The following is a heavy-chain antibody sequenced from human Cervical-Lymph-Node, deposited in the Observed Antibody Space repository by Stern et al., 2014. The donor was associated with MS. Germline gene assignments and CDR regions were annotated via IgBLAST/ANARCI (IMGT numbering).Heavy chain of an antibody. J-gene: IGHJ6*02. CDR2: ISSGSSYI. Sequence: EVQLVESGGGLVKPGGSLRLSCAASEFTFSSYSMNWVRQAPGKGLEWVSSISSGSSYIYYADSVKGRFTISRDNAKNSLYLQMNSLRAEDTAVYYCARNSGAGLYGMDVWGQGTTVTVSS. V-gene: IGHV3-21*01. D-gene: IGHD5-12*01. CDR1: EFTFSSYS. CDR3: ARNSGAGLYGMDV.